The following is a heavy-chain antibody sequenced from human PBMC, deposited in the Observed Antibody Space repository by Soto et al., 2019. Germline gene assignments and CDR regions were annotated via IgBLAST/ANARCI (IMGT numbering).Heavy chain of an antibody. CDR3: ARALEYCSGGSCYPNWFDP. Sequence: QVQLVESGGGLVKPGGSLRLSCAASGFTLSDNYMSWIRQAPGKGLEWVSYISSSGTTIYYADSVKGRFTISRDNAKNSLYLQRNSLGAEDTAVYYCARALEYCSGGSCYPNWFDPWGQGTLVTVSS. V-gene: IGHV3-11*01. J-gene: IGHJ5*02. CDR2: ISSSGTTI. CDR1: GFTLSDNY. D-gene: IGHD2-15*01.